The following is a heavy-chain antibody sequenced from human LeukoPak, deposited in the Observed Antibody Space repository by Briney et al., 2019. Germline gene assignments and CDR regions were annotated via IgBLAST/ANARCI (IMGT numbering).Heavy chain of an antibody. D-gene: IGHD6-19*01. CDR1: GGSISSGSYY. J-gene: IGHJ6*03. V-gene: IGHV4-39*01. CDR3: ASPTLKADSSGWGYYMDV. CDR2: IYYSGST. Sequence: PSETLSLTRTVSGGSISSGSYYWGWVRQPPGKGLEWIGSIYYSGSTYYNPSLKSRVTISVETSKNQFSLKLSSVTAADTAVYYCASPTLKADSSGWGYYMDVWGKGTTVTVSS.